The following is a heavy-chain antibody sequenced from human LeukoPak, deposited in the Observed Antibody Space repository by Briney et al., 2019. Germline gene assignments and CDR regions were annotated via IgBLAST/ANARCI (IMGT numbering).Heavy chain of an antibody. CDR3: ARPRAYDSRDLDY. CDR2: LDSDGTDT. J-gene: IGHJ4*02. Sequence: QPGRSLRLSCAASGFTFGTYWMHWVRQAPGKGLVWVSRLDSDGTDTAYADSVRGRFTISRDNAKNTLYLQMNSLRAEDTAVYYCARPRAYDSRDLDYWGQGTLVTVSS. V-gene: IGHV3-74*01. D-gene: IGHD3-16*01. CDR1: GFTFGTYW.